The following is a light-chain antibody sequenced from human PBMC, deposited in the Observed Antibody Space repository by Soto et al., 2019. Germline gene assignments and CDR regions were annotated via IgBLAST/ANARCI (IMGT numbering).Light chain of an antibody. CDR2: DNN. CDR1: SSNIGRNT. V-gene: IGLV1-44*01. CDR3: AAWDDSLNGYV. J-gene: IGLJ1*01. Sequence: QSDLTRPPSASGTPGQRVTIACSGSSSNIGRNTVNWYQQLPGTAPKLLIYDNNQRPSGVPDRFSGSKSGTSASLAISGLQSEDEADYYCAAWDDSLNGYVFATGTKVTVL.